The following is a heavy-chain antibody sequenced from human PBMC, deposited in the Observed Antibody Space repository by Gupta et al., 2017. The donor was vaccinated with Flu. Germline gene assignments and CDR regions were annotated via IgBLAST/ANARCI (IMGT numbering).Heavy chain of an antibody. CDR2: INHSGST. Sequence: WSWIRQPPGKGLEWIGEINHSGSTNYNPSLKSRVTISVDTSKNQFSLKLSSVTAADTAVYYCARLSYYYDSSGYYWTIDYWGQGTLVTVSS. D-gene: IGHD3-22*01. J-gene: IGHJ4*02. CDR3: ARLSYYYDSSGYYWTIDY. V-gene: IGHV4-34*01.